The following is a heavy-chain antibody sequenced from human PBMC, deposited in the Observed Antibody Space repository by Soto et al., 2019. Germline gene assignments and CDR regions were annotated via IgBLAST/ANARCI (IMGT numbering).Heavy chain of an antibody. V-gene: IGHV3-23*01. CDR2: ISGSGGST. D-gene: IGHD3-22*01. Sequence: EVQLLESGGGLVQPGGSLRLSCAASGFTFSSYAMSWVRQAPGKGLEWVSAISGSGGSTYYADSVKGRFTISRDNSKNTLYLQMNSLRAEDTAVYYCAKGSSITMIVVVINSPPDYWGQGTLVTVSS. CDR3: AKGSSITMIVVVINSPPDY. CDR1: GFTFSSYA. J-gene: IGHJ4*02.